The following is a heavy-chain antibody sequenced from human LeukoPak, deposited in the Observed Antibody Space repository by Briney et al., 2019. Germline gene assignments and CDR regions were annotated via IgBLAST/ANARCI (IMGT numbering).Heavy chain of an antibody. V-gene: IGHV1-2*02. J-gene: IGHJ4*02. D-gene: IGHD3-10*01. CDR2: INPNSGGT. CDR1: GYTFTGYY. CDR3: ARDGGLLWFGNIDY. Sequence: ASVKVSCKASGYTFTGYYMHWVRQAPGQGLEWMGWINPNSGGTNYAQKFQGRVTMTRDTSISTACMELSRLRSDDTAVYYCARDGGLLWFGNIDYWGQGTLVTVSS.